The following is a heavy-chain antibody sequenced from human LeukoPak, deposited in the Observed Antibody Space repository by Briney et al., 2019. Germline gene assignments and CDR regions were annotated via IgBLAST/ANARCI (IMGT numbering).Heavy chain of an antibody. J-gene: IGHJ5*02. D-gene: IGHD2-15*01. V-gene: IGHV4-34*01. Sequence: PSETLSLTCAVYGGSFRGYYWSWIRQPPGKGLEWIGEINHSGSTNYNPSLKSRVTISVDTSKNQFSLKLSSVTAADTAVYYCARAKALGYCSGGSCYPRGFDPWGQGTLVTVSS. CDR1: GGSFRGYY. CDR3: ARAKALGYCSGGSCYPRGFDP. CDR2: INHSGST.